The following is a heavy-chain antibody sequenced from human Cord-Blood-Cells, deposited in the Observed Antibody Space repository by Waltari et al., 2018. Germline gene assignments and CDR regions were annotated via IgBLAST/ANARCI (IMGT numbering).Heavy chain of an antibody. J-gene: IGHJ3*02. CDR1: GYTFTGYY. CDR2: INPNSGGT. Sequence: QVQLVQSGAEVKKPGASVKVSCKASGYTFTGYYMHWVRQAPGQGLEWMGWINPNSGGTNYAQKFQGRVTMTRDTSISTAYMELSRLRSDDTAVYYCATYSGIVVVPAAQGAFDIWGQGTMVTVSS. V-gene: IGHV1-2*02. D-gene: IGHD2-2*01. CDR3: ATYSGIVVVPAAQGAFDI.